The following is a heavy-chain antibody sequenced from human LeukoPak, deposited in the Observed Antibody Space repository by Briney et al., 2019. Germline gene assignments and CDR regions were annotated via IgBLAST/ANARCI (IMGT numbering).Heavy chain of an antibody. J-gene: IGHJ6*03. CDR1: GYTFTSYY. Sequence: GASVKVSCKASGYTFTSYYMHWVQQAPGQELEWMGIINPSGGSTSYAQKFQGRVTMTRDTSTSTVYMELSSLRSEDTAVYYCARTRGYYYDSSGYYYPNDTRYYYYYYMDVWGKGTTVTVSS. D-gene: IGHD3-22*01. CDR3: ARTRGYYYDSSGYYYPNDTRYYYYYYMDV. V-gene: IGHV1-46*01. CDR2: INPSGGST.